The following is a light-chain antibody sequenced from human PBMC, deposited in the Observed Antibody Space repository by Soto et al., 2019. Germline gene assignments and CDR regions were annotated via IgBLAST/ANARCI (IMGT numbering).Light chain of an antibody. Sequence: LTQPHSVSESPGQSVTISCTGTSSDVGGYNYVSWYQQHPGKAPKLMIYEVSKRPSGVPDRFSGSKSGNTASLTVSGLQAEDEADYYCSSYAGSNNLGVFGGGTKVTVL. CDR2: EVS. V-gene: IGLV2-8*01. CDR3: SSYAGSNNLGV. J-gene: IGLJ3*02. CDR1: SSDVGGYNY.